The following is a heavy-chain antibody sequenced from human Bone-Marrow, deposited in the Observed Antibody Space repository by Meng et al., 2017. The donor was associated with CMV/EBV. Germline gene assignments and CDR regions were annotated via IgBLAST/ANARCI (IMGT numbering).Heavy chain of an antibody. CDR3: AREKTGAMYENYYYYFGMDV. D-gene: IGHD1-1*01. CDR2: IKQDGSEK. V-gene: IGHV3-7*01. Sequence: CAVSGSIFSNYLMSWVRQAPGNGLEWVANIKQDGSEKYYVDSVKGGFTISRDNAKNSLYLQMNNLRAEDTAVYYCAREKTGAMYENYYYYFGMDVWGRGTSVTFSS. CDR1: GSIFSNYL. J-gene: IGHJ6*02.